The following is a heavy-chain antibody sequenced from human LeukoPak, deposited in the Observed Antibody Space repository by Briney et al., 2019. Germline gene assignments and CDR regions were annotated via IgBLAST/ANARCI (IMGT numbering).Heavy chain of an antibody. D-gene: IGHD4-17*01. V-gene: IGHV3-9*01. CDR1: GFTFDDYA. J-gene: IGHJ3*02. Sequence: SEGSLRLSCAASGFTFDDYAMHWVRQAPGKGLEWVSGISRNSGSIGYADSVKGRFTISRDNAKNSLYLQMYSLRAEDTALYYCAKVAATVTTDAFDIWGQGTMVTVSS. CDR2: ISRNSGSI. CDR3: AKVAATVTTDAFDI.